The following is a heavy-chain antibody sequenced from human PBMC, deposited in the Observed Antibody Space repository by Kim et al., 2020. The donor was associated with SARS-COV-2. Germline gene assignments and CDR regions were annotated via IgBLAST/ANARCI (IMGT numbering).Heavy chain of an antibody. D-gene: IGHD2-15*01. CDR1: GGSFSGYY. CDR3: ARGRGGYCSGGSCSFDY. J-gene: IGHJ4*02. V-gene: IGHV4-34*01. CDR2: INHSGST. Sequence: SETLSLTCAVYGGSFSGYYWSWIRQPPGKGLEWIGEINHSGSTNYNPSLKSRVTISVDTSKNQFSLKLSSVTAADTAVYYCARGRGGYCSGGSCSFDYWGQGTLVTVSS.